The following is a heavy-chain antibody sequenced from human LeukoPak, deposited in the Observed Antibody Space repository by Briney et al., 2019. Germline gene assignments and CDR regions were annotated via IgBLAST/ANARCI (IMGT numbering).Heavy chain of an antibody. J-gene: IGHJ5*02. CDR3: ARDPPEFDP. CDR1: GYTFTGYY. Sequence: ASVMVSCKASGYTFTGYYMHWVRQAPGEGLEWMGWINPNSGGTNYAQKFQGRVTMTRDTSISTAYIELRRLRSDDTAVYYRARDPPEFDPWGQGTLVTVSS. V-gene: IGHV1-2*02. CDR2: INPNSGGT.